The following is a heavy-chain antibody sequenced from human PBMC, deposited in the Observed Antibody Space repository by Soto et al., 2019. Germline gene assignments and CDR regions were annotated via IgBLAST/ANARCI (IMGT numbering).Heavy chain of an antibody. Sequence: PGGSLRLSCAASGFTFSSYAMSWVRQAPGKGLEWASAISGSGGSTYYADSVKGRFTISRDNSKNTLDLQMNSLRAEDTAVYYCAKDPLYYGSGSSIDYWGQGTLVTVSS. CDR2: ISGSGGST. J-gene: IGHJ4*02. CDR3: AKDPLYYGSGSSIDY. V-gene: IGHV3-23*01. D-gene: IGHD3-10*01. CDR1: GFTFSSYA.